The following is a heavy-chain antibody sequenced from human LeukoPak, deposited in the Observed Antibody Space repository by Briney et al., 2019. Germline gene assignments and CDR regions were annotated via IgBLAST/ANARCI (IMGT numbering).Heavy chain of an antibody. CDR2: ISSSSYI. J-gene: IGHJ6*02. D-gene: IGHD1-26*01. Sequence: GGSLRLSCAASGFTFSSYSMNWVRQAPGKGLEWVSSISSSSYIYYADSVRGRFTISRDNAKNSLYLQMNSLRAEDTAVYFCARVVGSTFSYGMDVWGQGTTVTVSS. CDR3: ARVVGSTFSYGMDV. CDR1: GFTFSSYS. V-gene: IGHV3-21*01.